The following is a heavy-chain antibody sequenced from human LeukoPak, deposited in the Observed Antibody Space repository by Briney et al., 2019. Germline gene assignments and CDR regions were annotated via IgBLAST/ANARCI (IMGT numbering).Heavy chain of an antibody. Sequence: GGSLRLSCAASGFTLSNSWMHWVRQAPGKGLVWISRTNGDGSDTSYADSVKGRFTISRDSATNTLYLQMNSLRAEDTAIYYCVRDGEYSHGIDFDYWGQGTLVTVSP. CDR2: TNGDGSDT. CDR3: VRDGEYSHGIDFDY. V-gene: IGHV3-74*01. D-gene: IGHD5-18*01. CDR1: GFTLSNSW. J-gene: IGHJ4*02.